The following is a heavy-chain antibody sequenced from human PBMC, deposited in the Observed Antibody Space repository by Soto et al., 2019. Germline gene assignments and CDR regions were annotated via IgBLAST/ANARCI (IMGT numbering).Heavy chain of an antibody. CDR2: IYHSGST. CDR3: ASGGDYDSSGYFVSAATY. D-gene: IGHD3-22*01. CDR1: GGSISSSNW. Sequence: KPSETLSLTCAVSGGSISSSNWWSWVRQPPGKGLEWIGEIYHSGSTNYNPSLKSRVTISVDKSKNQFSLKLSSVTAADTAVYYCASGGDYDSSGYFVSAATYWGQGTLVTVSS. V-gene: IGHV4-4*02. J-gene: IGHJ4*02.